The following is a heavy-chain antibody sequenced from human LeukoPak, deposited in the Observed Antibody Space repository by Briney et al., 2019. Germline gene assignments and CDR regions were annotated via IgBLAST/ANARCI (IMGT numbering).Heavy chain of an antibody. CDR1: GYTFTGYQ. J-gene: IGHJ5*02. V-gene: IGHV1-2*06. Sequence: ASVKVSCMPSGYTFTGYQIHWVRQAPGQGLEWMGRINPNSGGTKYAQKFQGRLTMTRDTSISTAYMELSRLRSDDTAVYYCARFIPLVTDRQGAWFDPWGQGTLVTVSS. CDR2: INPNSGGT. CDR3: ARFIPLVTDRQGAWFDP. D-gene: IGHD4-23*01.